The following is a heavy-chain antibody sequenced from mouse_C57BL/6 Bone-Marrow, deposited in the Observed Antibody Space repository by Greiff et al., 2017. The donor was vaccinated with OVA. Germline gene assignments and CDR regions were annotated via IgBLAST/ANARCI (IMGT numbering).Heavy chain of an antibody. CDR1: GYTFTNYW. V-gene: IGHV1-63*01. D-gene: IGHD4-1*01. CDR3: ARWGGTYYFDY. J-gene: IGHJ2*01. Sequence: QVQLQQSGAELVRPGTSVKMSCKASGYTFTNYWIGWAKQRPGHGLEWLGDIYPGGGYTNYNEKFKGKATLTADKSSRTAYMQFSSLTSEDSASYYCARWGGTYYFDYWGQGTTLTVSS. CDR2: IYPGGGYT.